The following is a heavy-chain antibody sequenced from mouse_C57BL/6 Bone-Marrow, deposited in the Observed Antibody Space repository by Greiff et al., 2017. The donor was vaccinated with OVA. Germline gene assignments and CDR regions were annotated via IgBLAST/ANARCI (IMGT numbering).Heavy chain of an antibody. CDR3: AIQLRLRWYAMDY. CDR1: GYTFTDYN. V-gene: IGHV1-18*01. CDR2: INPNNGGT. J-gene: IGHJ4*01. Sequence: EVQLQQSGPELVKPGASVKIPCKASGYTFTDYNMDWVKQSHGKSLEWIGDINPNNGGTIYNQKFKGKATLTVDKSSSTAYMELRSLTSEDTAVYYCAIQLRLRWYAMDYWGQGTSVTVSS. D-gene: IGHD3-2*02.